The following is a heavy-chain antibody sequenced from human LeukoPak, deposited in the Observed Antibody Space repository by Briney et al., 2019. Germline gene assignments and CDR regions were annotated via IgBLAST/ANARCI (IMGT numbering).Heavy chain of an antibody. D-gene: IGHD1-26*01. CDR1: GFTFSDYY. J-gene: IGHJ4*02. CDR3: ARHGESGSYRKKRFDY. V-gene: IGHV4-34*01. CDR2: INHSGST. Sequence: GSLRLSCAASGFTFSDYYMSWIRQPPGKGLEWIGEINHSGSTNYNPSLKSRVTISVDTSKNQFSLKLSSVAAADTAVYYCARHGESGSYRKKRFDYWGQGTLVTVSS.